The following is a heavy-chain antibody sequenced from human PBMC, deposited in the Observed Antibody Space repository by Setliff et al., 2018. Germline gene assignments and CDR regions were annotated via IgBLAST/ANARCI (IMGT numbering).Heavy chain of an antibody. CDR3: ARGRNVAIRLLDS. V-gene: IGHV4-34*01. D-gene: IGHD6-6*01. J-gene: IGHJ4*02. CDR1: GGTFTYYY. CDR2: INHSGST. Sequence: SETLSLTCIVSGGTFTYYYWTWIRQPPGKGLEWIGEINHSGSTNYNPSLKSRATISIDTSKNQFSLNLRYVTAADTTVYYCARGRNVAIRLLDSWGQGNLVTVS.